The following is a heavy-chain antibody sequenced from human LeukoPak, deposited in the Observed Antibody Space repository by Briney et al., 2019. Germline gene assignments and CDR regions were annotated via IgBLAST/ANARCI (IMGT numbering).Heavy chain of an antibody. CDR1: GGSISSSSYY. V-gene: IGHV4-39*07. CDR3: ARIASSGWYGDY. D-gene: IGHD6-19*01. CDR2: IYYSGST. Sequence: SETLSLTCTVSGGSISSSSYYWGWIRQPPGKGLGWIGSIYYSGSTYYNPSLKSRVTISVDTSKNQFSLKLSSVTAADTAVYYCARIASSGWYGDYWGQGTLVTVSS. J-gene: IGHJ4*02.